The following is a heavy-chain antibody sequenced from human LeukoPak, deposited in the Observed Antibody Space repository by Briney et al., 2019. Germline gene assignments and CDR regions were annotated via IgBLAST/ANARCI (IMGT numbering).Heavy chain of an antibody. D-gene: IGHD3-22*01. Sequence: SETLSLTCTVSGGSVGSGSYYWSWIRQPPGKGLEWIGYIYYSGSTNYNPSLKSRVTISVDTSKNQFSLKLSSVTAADTAVYYCARHVIVVVPSGRFDIWGQGTMVTVSS. J-gene: IGHJ3*02. V-gene: IGHV4-61*01. CDR1: GGSVGSGSYY. CDR2: IYYSGST. CDR3: ARHVIVVVPSGRFDI.